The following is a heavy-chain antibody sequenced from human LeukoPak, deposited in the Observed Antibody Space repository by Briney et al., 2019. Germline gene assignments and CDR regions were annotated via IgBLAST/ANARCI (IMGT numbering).Heavy chain of an antibody. Sequence: GESLKISCKGSGYSFTSYWISWVRQMPGKGLEWMGRIDPSDSYTNYSPSFQGHVTISADKSISTAYLQWSSLKASDTAMYYCARESNYYDSSGYKGRFDYWGQGTLVTVSS. CDR1: GYSFTSYW. J-gene: IGHJ4*02. V-gene: IGHV5-10-1*01. CDR2: IDPSDSYT. CDR3: ARESNYYDSSGYKGRFDY. D-gene: IGHD3-22*01.